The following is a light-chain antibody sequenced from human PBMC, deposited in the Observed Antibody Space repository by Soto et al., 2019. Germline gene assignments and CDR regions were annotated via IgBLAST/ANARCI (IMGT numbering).Light chain of an antibody. V-gene: IGKV3-20*01. CDR3: QQYGSSPFT. CDR1: QSVTSSY. CDR2: DAS. J-gene: IGKJ4*01. Sequence: EIVLTQSPGTLSLSPGERATLSCRASQSVTSSYLAWYQQKPGQAPRLLIYDASNRATGIPDRFSGSGSGTDFTLTISRLDPEDFAVYYCQQYGSSPFTFGGGTKVEI.